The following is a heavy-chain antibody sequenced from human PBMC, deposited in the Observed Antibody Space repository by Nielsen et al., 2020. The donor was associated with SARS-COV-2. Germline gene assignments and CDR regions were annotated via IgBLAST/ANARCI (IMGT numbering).Heavy chain of an antibody. D-gene: IGHD6-19*01. CDR1: GGSISRYY. CDR2: VHHTGDT. V-gene: IGHV4-59*01. CDR3: ARDYSSGWFETGFDY. Sequence: SETLSLTCTVSGGSISRYYWTWIRQSPGNGLEWIGYVHHTGDTNYSPSLKSRVTISLDASKNQFSLKITSVTAADTAVYYCARDYSSGWFETGFDYWGQGTLVTVSS. J-gene: IGHJ4*02.